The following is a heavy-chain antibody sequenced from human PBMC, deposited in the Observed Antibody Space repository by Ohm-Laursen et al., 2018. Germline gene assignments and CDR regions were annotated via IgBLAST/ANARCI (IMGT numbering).Heavy chain of an antibody. J-gene: IGHJ4*02. Sequence: SLRLSCAASGFTFNTYGMHWVRQAPGKGLEWLAVISFDGSNKIYAESVKGRFTISRDNSKNTLYLQMNSLRPEDTAIYYCAKDVGVAFAYDSWGQGTLVTVSS. CDR2: ISFDGSNK. CDR1: GFTFNTYG. D-gene: IGHD2-15*01. V-gene: IGHV3-30*18. CDR3: AKDVGVAFAYDS.